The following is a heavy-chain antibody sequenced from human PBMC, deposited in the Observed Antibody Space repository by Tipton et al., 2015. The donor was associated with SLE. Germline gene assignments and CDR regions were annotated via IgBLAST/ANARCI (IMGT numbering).Heavy chain of an antibody. V-gene: IGHV4-38-2*01. CDR1: GYSISSGYY. CDR3: ARVRGRGYFQH. J-gene: IGHJ1*01. CDR2: IYHSGST. D-gene: IGHD3-10*01. Sequence: LRLSCAVSGYSISSGYYWGWIRQPPGKGLEWIGSIYHSGSTYYNPSLKSRVTISVDTSKNQFSLKLSSVTAADTAGYYCARVRGRGYFQHWGQGTLVTVSS.